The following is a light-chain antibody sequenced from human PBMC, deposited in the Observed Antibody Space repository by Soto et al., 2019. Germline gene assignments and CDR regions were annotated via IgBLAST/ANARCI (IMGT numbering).Light chain of an antibody. CDR2: EVS. Sequence: QSALTQPASVSGSPGQSITISCTGTSSDVGGYDYVSWYQQHPGRAPKVMIFEVSKRPSGVSNRFSGSKSGNTASLTISGLQAEGEADYYCCSYTSTSGRVFGGGTKLTVL. V-gene: IGLV2-14*01. CDR3: CSYTSTSGRV. CDR1: SSDVGGYDY. J-gene: IGLJ3*02.